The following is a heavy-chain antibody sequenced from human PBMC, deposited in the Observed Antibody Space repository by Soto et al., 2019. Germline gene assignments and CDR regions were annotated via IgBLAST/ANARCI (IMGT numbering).Heavy chain of an antibody. D-gene: IGHD5-12*01. V-gene: IGHV3-23*01. J-gene: IGHJ6*02. CDR2: ISGSVGST. CDR3: AKPYSGYESYYYYGMDV. Sequence: GGSLRLSCAASGFTFSSYAMGWVRQAPGKGLEWVSAISGSVGSTYYADTVKGRFTISRDNSKNTLYLQMNSLRAEDTAVYYCAKPYSGYESYYYYGMDVWGQGTTVTVSS. CDR1: GFTFSSYA.